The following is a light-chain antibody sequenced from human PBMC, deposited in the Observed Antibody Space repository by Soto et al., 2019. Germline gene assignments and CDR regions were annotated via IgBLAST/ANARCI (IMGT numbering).Light chain of an antibody. V-gene: IGKV3-15*01. Sequence: TQSPDTLSASLGEIVTLSCKASQSIGPNLAWYQQRPGQAPRLLIHRASMRATGFPARFIGRGFGTEFTLTITNLQSEDFAVYFCQQYENWPPYNFGQGTKLDI. CDR3: QQYENWPPYN. CDR1: QSIGPN. J-gene: IGKJ2*01. CDR2: RAS.